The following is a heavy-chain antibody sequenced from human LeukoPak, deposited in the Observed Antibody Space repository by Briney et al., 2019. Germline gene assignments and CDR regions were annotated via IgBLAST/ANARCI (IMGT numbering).Heavy chain of an antibody. CDR3: ARDRYYSSSWYFRFDP. J-gene: IGHJ5*02. D-gene: IGHD6-13*01. Sequence: PSETLSLTCTVSGGSISSYYWSWIRQPAGKGLEWIGRIYTSGSTNYNPSLKSRVTMSVDTSKNQFSLKLSSVTAADTAVYYCARDRYYSSSWYFRFDPWGQGTLVTVSS. CDR2: IYTSGST. V-gene: IGHV4-4*07. CDR1: GGSISSYY.